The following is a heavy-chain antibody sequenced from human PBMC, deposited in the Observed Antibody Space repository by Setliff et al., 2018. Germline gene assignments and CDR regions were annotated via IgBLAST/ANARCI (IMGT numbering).Heavy chain of an antibody. CDR3: AREQWLDPPGYYYMDV. CDR2: IYIGGSA. V-gene: IGHV4-4*07. CDR1: GGSISSYY. Sequence: TSETLSLTCTVSGGSISSYYWSWIRQPAGKGLEWIGHIYIGGSANYNPSLKSRVTMSIDTSKNQFSLKLNSVTAADMAVYYCAREQWLDPPGYYYMDVWAKGTKVTVSS. D-gene: IGHD6-19*01. J-gene: IGHJ6*03.